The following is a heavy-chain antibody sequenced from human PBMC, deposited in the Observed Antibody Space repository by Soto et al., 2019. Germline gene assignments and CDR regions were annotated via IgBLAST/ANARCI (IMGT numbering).Heavy chain of an antibody. V-gene: IGHV2-5*02. Sequence: SGPTLVNPTETLTLTCTFSGFSLNTDGVAVGWIRQPPGKALEWLGLFYWDDDKRYSPSQESRLTITKDTSKNQVILTMTNMEPVDTGIYYCPYSTGAASGTGNWFVPWGQ. CDR2: FYWDDDK. D-gene: IGHD1-1*01. CDR3: PYSTGAASGTGNWFVP. CDR1: GFSLNTDGVA. J-gene: IGHJ5*02.